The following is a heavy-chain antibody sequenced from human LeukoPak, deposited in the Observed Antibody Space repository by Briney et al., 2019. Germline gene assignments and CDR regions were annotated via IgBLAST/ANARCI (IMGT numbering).Heavy chain of an antibody. CDR3: ARHGGSLDYFDS. J-gene: IGHJ4*02. CDR1: TGSISTYY. D-gene: IGHD2-15*01. CDR2: IYHGGTT. Sequence: SETLSLTCSVSTGSISTYYWSSIRQSPGKGLEWIGYIYHGGTTSYNPSLKRRVTISVDSPKNQFFLRLTSLTAADTALYYCARHGGSLDYFDSWGPGSLVIVSS. V-gene: IGHV4-59*08.